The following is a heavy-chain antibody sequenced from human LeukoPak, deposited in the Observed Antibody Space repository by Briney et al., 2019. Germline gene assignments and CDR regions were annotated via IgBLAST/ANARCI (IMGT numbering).Heavy chain of an antibody. J-gene: IGHJ5*02. D-gene: IGHD3-9*01. V-gene: IGHV1-46*01. CDR3: ARGRHSGYYDILTGSEPPNWFDP. Sequence: ASVKVSCKASGYTFTSYYMHWVRQAPGQGLEWMGIINPSCGSTSYAQKFQGRVTMTRDTSTSTVYMELSSLRSEDTAVYYCARGRHSGYYDILTGSEPPNWFDPWGQGTLVTVSS. CDR2: INPSCGST. CDR1: GYTFTSYY.